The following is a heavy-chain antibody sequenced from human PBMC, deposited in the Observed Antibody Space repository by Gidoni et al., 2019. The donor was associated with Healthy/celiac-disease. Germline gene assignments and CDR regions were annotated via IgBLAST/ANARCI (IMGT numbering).Heavy chain of an antibody. CDR2: ISGSGGST. CDR3: AKEPSSGWPAEYFQH. Sequence: EVQLLESGGGLVQPGGSLRLSCAAPGLTFSRYAMSWVRQAPGKGLEWVSAISGSGGSTYYADSVKGRFTISRDNSKNTLYLQMNSLRAEDTAVYYCAKEPSSGWPAEYFQHWGQGTLVTVSS. J-gene: IGHJ1*01. D-gene: IGHD6-19*01. CDR1: GLTFSRYA. V-gene: IGHV3-23*01.